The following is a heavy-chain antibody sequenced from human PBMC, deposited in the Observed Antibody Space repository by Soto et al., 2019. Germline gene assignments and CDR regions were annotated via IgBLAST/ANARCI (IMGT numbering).Heavy chain of an antibody. CDR1: GYSFSSYS. D-gene: IGHD1-1*01. CDR2: ISVSGGST. Sequence: EVHLLESGGGLVQPGGSLRLSCAASGYSFSSYSMSWVRQAPGMGLEWVSAISVSGGSTYYADSVRGRFTISRDNSKNTLSLLITSLRAEDTAVYYCAKASSSNVYNFDSWGQGTLVTVSS. CDR3: AKASSSNVYNFDS. J-gene: IGHJ4*02. V-gene: IGHV3-23*01.